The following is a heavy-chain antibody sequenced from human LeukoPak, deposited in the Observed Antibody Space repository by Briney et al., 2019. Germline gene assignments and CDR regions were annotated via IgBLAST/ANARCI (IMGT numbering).Heavy chain of an antibody. CDR3: ARSHGDYVAWFDP. J-gene: IGHJ5*02. CDR2: IYYSGST. V-gene: IGHV4-31*03. Sequence: SETLSLTCTVSGGSISSGGYYWSWIRQHPGKGLEWIGYIYYSGSTYYNPSHKSRVTISVDTSKNQFSLKLSSVTAADTAVYYCARSHGDYVAWFDPWGQGTLVTVSS. D-gene: IGHD4-17*01. CDR1: GGSISSGGYY.